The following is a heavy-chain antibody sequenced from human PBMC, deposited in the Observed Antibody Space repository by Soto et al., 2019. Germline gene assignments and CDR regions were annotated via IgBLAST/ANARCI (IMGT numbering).Heavy chain of an antibody. D-gene: IGHD3-22*01. CDR2: IYYNGRP. J-gene: IGHJ5*02. CDR1: RGSVSSSTYY. Sequence: QVQLQESGPGLVKPSQTLSLTCTVSRGSVSSSTYYWSWIRQHPGKGLEWIGNIYYNGRPYYNPSLKRRVTVSLDSSKNQFSLRLSSVTAADTAVYYCARVLRDYDDGGYFYMPNWVDPWGQGTLVTVSS. V-gene: IGHV4-31*03. CDR3: ARVLRDYDDGGYFYMPNWVDP.